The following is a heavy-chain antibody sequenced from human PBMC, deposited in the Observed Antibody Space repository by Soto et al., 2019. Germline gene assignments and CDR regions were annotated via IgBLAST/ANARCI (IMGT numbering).Heavy chain of an antibody. J-gene: IGHJ4*02. D-gene: IGHD2-8*02. CDR1: GFTFSSYG. CDR2: ISYDGSNK. Sequence: QVQLVEAGGGVVQPGRSLSLSCAASGFTFSSYGMHWVRQAPGKGLEGVAVISYDGSNKYYADSVQGRFPIYRDNSKNKLYLQMNSLRAEDTAVYYYAKEKPWWRRAFDYWGPGTLGTGSS. CDR3: AKEKPWWRRAFDY. V-gene: IGHV3-30*18.